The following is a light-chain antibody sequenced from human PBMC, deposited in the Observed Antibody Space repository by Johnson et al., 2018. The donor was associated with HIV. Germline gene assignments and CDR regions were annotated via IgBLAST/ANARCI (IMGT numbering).Light chain of an antibody. CDR1: SSNIGNNY. Sequence: QSVLTQPPSVSAAPGQKVTISCSGSSSNIGNNYVSWYQQLPGTAPKLLIYDTYKRPSGIPDRFSGSKSGTSATLGITGLQTGDEADYYCGTWDSSLSGYVCGTGTKVTVL. J-gene: IGLJ1*01. CDR3: GTWDSSLSGYV. CDR2: DTY. V-gene: IGLV1-51*01.